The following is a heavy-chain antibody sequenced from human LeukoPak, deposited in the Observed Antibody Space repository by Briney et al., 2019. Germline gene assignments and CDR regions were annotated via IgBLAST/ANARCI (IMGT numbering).Heavy chain of an antibody. D-gene: IGHD3-10*01. CDR3: ASPYGPRDY. V-gene: IGHV3-23*01. J-gene: IGHJ4*02. CDR2: ISGSGGST. CDR1: GFTFSSYA. Sequence: GGSLRLSCAASGFTFSSYAMSWVRQAPGKGLEWVSAISGSGGSTYYADSVKGRFTISRDNAKNSLYLQMNSLRAEDTAVYYCASPYGPRDYWGQGTLVTVSS.